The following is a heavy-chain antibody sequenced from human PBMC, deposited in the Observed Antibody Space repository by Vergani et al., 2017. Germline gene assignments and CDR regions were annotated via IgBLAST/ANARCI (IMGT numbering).Heavy chain of an antibody. CDR2: IYPGDSDI. D-gene: IGHD5-24*01. CDR1: GYSFTKYW. CDR3: AISGGGDGYNLYYFDI. J-gene: IGHJ4*02. V-gene: IGHV5-51*01. Sequence: EVQLVQSGAEVKKPGESLKISCKGSGYSFTKYWIGWVRQMPGKGLECMGIIYPGDSDIKYSPSFQGQVTISADKSISTAYLQWSSLKASYTGMYYCAISGGGDGYNLYYFDIWGQGTLVTVAS.